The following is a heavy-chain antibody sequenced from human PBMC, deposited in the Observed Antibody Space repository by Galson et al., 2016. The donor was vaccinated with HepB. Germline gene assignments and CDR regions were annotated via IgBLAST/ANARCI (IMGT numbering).Heavy chain of an antibody. J-gene: IGHJ3*01. V-gene: IGHV4-59*01. Sequence: ETLSLTCTVSGGSIINYYWSWIRQPPGKGLEWIAYIDHSGGIKYNPSLKSRVTLSVDTSKNQFSLKLSSMTAADTAVYYCARDRLAAAAPWVASDLWGQGTMVTVSS. CDR1: GGSIINYY. D-gene: IGHD6-13*01. CDR3: ARDRLAAAAPWVASDL. CDR2: IDHSGGI.